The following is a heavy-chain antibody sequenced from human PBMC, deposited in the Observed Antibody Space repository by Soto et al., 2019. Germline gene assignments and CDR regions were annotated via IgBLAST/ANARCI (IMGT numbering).Heavy chain of an antibody. D-gene: IGHD5-12*01. CDR3: ARGDPPQDIAPTIFYYSTMDV. CDR1: GFIFSNYG. V-gene: IGHV3-30-3*01. J-gene: IGHJ6*02. CDR2: ISFDGTKK. Sequence: QVQLVQYGGGVVQPGRSLRLSCATSGFIFSNYGFHWVRKAPGQGLEWMAVISFDGTKKDCADSVKGRFTVSRDNSKNTLYLQMNILRPEDTAVYYCARGDPPQDIAPTIFYYSTMDVWGQGTTVTVSS.